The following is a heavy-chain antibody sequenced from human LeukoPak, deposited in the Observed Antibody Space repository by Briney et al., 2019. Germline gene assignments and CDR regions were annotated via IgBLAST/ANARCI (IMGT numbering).Heavy chain of an antibody. J-gene: IGHJ5*02. CDR2: ISSSSSYT. V-gene: IGHV3-21*01. CDR1: GFTFSSYS. Sequence: GGSLRLSCAASGFTFSSYSMNWVRQAPGKGLEWVSSISSSSSYTYYADSVKGRFTISRDNAKNSLYLQMNSLRAEDTAVYYCARVEWLLYRGGRGQRAFDPWGQGTLVTVSS. CDR3: ARVEWLLYRGGRGQRAFDP. D-gene: IGHD3-3*01.